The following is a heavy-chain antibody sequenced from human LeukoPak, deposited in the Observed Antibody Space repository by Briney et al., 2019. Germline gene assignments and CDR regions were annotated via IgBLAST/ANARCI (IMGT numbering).Heavy chain of an antibody. CDR1: GYTLTELS. CDR3: ATVLGGSYQGYFDY. CDR2: FDPEDGET. V-gene: IGHV1-24*01. Sequence: ASVKVSCKVSGYTLTELSMHWVRQAPGKGLEWMGGFDPEDGETIYAQKFQGRVTMTEDTSTDTAYMELSSLRSEDTTVYYCATVLGGSYQGYFDYWGQGTLVTVSS. J-gene: IGHJ4*02. D-gene: IGHD1-26*01.